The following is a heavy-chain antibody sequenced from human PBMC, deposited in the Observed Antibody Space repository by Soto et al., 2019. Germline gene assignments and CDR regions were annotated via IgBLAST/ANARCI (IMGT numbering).Heavy chain of an antibody. CDR3: AKYRTRNAHYYYGMDV. J-gene: IGHJ6*02. Sequence: GGSLRLSCAASGFTFSSYAMSWVRQAPGKGLEWVSAISGSGGSTYYADSVKGRFTISRDNSKNTLYLQMNSLRAEDTAVYYCAKYRTRNAHYYYGMDVWGQGTTVTVSS. CDR2: ISGSGGST. V-gene: IGHV3-23*01. D-gene: IGHD1-1*01. CDR1: GFTFSSYA.